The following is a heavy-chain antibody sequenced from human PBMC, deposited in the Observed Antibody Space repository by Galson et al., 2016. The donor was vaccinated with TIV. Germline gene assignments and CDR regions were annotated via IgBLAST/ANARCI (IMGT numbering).Heavy chain of an antibody. J-gene: IGHJ4*02. CDR1: GGIFTNYA. CDR3: ARGRQWLPPVE. Sequence: SVKVSCKASGGIFTNYAISWVRQAPGQGLEWMGGTVPFFNTATYAQKFQGRVTIATDESTTTAYMDLSNLRSDDTAVYYCARGRQWLPPVEWGQGTLVTVSS. CDR2: TVPFFNTA. D-gene: IGHD6-19*01. V-gene: IGHV1-69*05.